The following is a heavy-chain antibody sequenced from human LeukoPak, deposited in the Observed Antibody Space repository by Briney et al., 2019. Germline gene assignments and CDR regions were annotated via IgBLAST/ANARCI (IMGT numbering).Heavy chain of an antibody. CDR2: ISSSSTYI. CDR1: GFTFSSYS. Sequence: GGSLRLSCAASGFTFSSYSMNWVRQAPGKGLEWVSSISSSSTYIYYADSLKGRFTISRDNAKNSLYLQMNSLRAEDTAVYYCARAPETYGDYGPIYYGMDVWGKGTTVTVSS. V-gene: IGHV3-21*01. J-gene: IGHJ6*04. D-gene: IGHD4-17*01. CDR3: ARAPETYGDYGPIYYGMDV.